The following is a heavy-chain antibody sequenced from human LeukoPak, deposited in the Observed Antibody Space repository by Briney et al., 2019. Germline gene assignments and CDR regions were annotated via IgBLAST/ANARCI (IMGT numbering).Heavy chain of an antibody. CDR1: GFTFSNSW. D-gene: IGHD5-24*01. V-gene: IGHV3-23*01. Sequence: GGSLRLSCAASGFTFSNSWMNWVRQAPGKGLEWVSAISGSGDRTYYADSGKGRFTISRDNSKNTVYLHMNSLRADDTAVYYCARAPNLGRWLQFDSWGQGTLVTVSS. CDR3: ARAPNLGRWLQFDS. CDR2: ISGSGDRT. J-gene: IGHJ4*02.